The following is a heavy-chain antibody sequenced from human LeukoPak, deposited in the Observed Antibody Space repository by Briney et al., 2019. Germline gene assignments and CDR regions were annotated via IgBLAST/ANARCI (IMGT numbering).Heavy chain of an antibody. J-gene: IGHJ1*01. CDR2: IFHAGST. V-gene: IGHV4-4*02. Sequence: PGGSLRLSCAASGFTFSSYWMSWVRQAPGKGLEWIGDIFHAGSTNYNPSLKSRVTISLDKSKNQFSLTLTSVTAADTAVYYCAVLEGYYSGSGTYHWGQGILVTVSS. CDR3: AVLEGYYSGSGTYH. D-gene: IGHD3-10*01. CDR1: GFTFSSYW.